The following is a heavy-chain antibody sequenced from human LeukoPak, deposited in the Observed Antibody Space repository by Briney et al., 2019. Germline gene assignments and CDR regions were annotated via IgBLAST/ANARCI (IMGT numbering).Heavy chain of an antibody. CDR1: GFTFRTYW. CDR3: ARDQGYQLFDP. Sequence: GGSLRLSCAASGFTFRTYWMHWVRQAPGKGLGWVSRINGDGSSTTYADSVKGRFTISRDNAKNTLYLQMNSLRAEDTAVYYCARDQGYQLFDPWGQGTLVTVSS. D-gene: IGHD2-2*01. CDR2: INGDGSST. V-gene: IGHV3-74*01. J-gene: IGHJ5*02.